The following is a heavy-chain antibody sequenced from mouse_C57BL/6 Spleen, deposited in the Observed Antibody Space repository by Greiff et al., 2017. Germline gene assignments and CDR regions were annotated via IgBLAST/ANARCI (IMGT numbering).Heavy chain of an antibody. J-gene: IGHJ4*01. CDR3: TVYYYGSSPYAMDY. Sequence: EVKVVESGGGLVQPGGSMKLSCVASGFTFSNYWMNWVRQSPEKGLEWVAQIRLKSDNYATNYAESVKGRFTISRDDSKSSVYLQMNNLRAEDTGIYYCTVYYYGSSPYAMDYWGQGTSVTVSS. CDR2: IRLKSDNYAT. CDR1: GFTFSNYW. V-gene: IGHV6-3*01. D-gene: IGHD1-1*01.